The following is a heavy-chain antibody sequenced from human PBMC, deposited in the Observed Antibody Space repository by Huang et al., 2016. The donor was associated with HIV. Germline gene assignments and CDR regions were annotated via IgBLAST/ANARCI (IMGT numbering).Heavy chain of an antibody. V-gene: IGHV7-4-1*04. CDR1: GYMFASYT. CDR3: GRGGGGGSWQTPLVWLDP. CDR2: INTRTDKA. Sequence: QVRLVQSGSELKKPGASVKISCKTSGYMFASYTIHWRRQAPGQGLEGIGEINTRTDKAASAPASTGLFLVSFDTSSNMAYLEINGLESQDTAVYFCGRGGGGGSWQTPLVWLDPWGQGTLISVSS. D-gene: IGHD2-15*01. J-gene: IGHJ5*02.